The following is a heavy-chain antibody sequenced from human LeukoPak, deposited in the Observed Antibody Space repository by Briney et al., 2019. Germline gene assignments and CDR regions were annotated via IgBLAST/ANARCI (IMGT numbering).Heavy chain of an antibody. Sequence: KPSETLSITCTVSGGSISSYYWSWIRQPPGKGLEWIGYIYYSGSTNYNPSLKSRVTISVDTSKNQFSLKLSSVTAADTAVYYCARSPAAVVWFDPWGQGTLVTVSS. V-gene: IGHV4-59*01. CDR3: ARSPAAVVWFDP. J-gene: IGHJ5*02. CDR2: IYYSGST. D-gene: IGHD2-2*01. CDR1: GGSISSYY.